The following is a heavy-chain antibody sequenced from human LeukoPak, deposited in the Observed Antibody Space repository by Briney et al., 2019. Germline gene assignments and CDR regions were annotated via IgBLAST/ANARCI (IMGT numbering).Heavy chain of an antibody. CDR1: GGSMSSGSYS. V-gene: IGHV4-30-2*01. D-gene: IGHD2-15*01. Sequence: SQTLSLTCTVSGGSMSSGSYSWSWIRQPPGKSLEWIGYIYHSGSTYYNPSLKSRVTISVDRSKKQFSLKLSSVTAADTAVYYCARDPGSPRGYFDLWGRGTLVTVSS. J-gene: IGHJ2*01. CDR3: ARDPGSPRGYFDL. CDR2: IYHSGST.